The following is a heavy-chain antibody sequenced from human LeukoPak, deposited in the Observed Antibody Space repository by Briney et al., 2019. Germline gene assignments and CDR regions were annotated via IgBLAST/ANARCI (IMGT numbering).Heavy chain of an antibody. V-gene: IGHV3-49*03. Sequence: GGSLRLSCTSSGFTFGDYAMSWFRQAPGKGLEWVGFIRSKAYDGTTEYAASVKGSFTISRDDSKSIAYLQMNSLKAEDTAVYYCTRDTIVSDTSGFYYPLYYYYMDVWGKGTTVTVSS. CDR1: GFTFGDYA. CDR2: IRSKAYDGTT. D-gene: IGHD3-22*01. CDR3: TRDTIVSDTSGFYYPLYYYYMDV. J-gene: IGHJ6*03.